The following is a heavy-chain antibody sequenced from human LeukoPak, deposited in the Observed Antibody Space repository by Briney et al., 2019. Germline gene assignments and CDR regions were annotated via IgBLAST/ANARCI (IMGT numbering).Heavy chain of an antibody. CDR2: ISGSGGST. CDR3: AKDVVTAIPNLFDF. D-gene: IGHD2-21*02. CDR1: GFTFNDYA. J-gene: IGHJ4*02. V-gene: IGHV3-23*01. Sequence: PGGSLRLSCAASGFTFNDYAMSWVRQAPGKGLEWVSVISGSGGSTYYADSVKGRLTISRDNSKNTLYLQMNNLRAEDTAVYYCAKDVVTAIPNLFDFWGQGTLVTVSS.